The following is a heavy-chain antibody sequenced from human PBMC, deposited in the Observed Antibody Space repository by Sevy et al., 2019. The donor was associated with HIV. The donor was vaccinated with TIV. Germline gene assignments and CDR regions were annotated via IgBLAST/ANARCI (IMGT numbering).Heavy chain of an antibody. J-gene: IGHJ4*02. CDR1: GFTFSDSW. CDR2: INEDGSRL. D-gene: IGHD5-18*01. Sequence: GGSLRLSCVASGFTFSDSWMTWVRQAPGKGLEGIAFINEDGSRLGYVDSVRGRFTISRENTKNSLYLQMNSLRAEDTAVYFCARDRAYSALDYWGQRTLVTVSS. CDR3: ARDRAYSALDY. V-gene: IGHV3-7*01.